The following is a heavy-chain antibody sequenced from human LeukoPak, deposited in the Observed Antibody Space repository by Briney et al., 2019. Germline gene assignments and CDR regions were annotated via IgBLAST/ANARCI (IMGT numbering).Heavy chain of an antibody. J-gene: IGHJ4*02. Sequence: GASVKVSCKVSGYTLTELSMHWVRQAPGKGREWMGGFYPEDGETIYAQKFQGRVTMTEGTSTDTAYMELSSLRSEDTAVYYCAIYGSGTLPLYYWGQGTLVTVSS. CDR1: GYTLTELS. V-gene: IGHV1-24*01. CDR2: FYPEDGET. D-gene: IGHD3-10*01. CDR3: AIYGSGTLPLYY.